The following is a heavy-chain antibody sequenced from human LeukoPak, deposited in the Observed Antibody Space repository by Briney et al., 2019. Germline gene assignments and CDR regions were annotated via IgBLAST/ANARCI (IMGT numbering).Heavy chain of an antibody. CDR2: IKQDGSEK. V-gene: IGHV3-7*01. CDR1: GFTFNNYW. Sequence: GGSLRLSCAASGFTFNNYWMSWVRQAPGKGLEWVANIKQDGSEKYYVDSVKGRFTISRDNAKNSLYLQMNSLRAEDTAVYYCARDRYETKNCSSTSCYGRGYYYYHGMDVWGQGTTVTVSS. CDR3: ARDRYETKNCSSTSCYGRGYYYYHGMDV. D-gene: IGHD2-2*01. J-gene: IGHJ6*02.